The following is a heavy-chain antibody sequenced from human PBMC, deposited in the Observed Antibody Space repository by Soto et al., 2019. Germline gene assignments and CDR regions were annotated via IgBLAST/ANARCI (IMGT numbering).Heavy chain of an antibody. Sequence: SETLSLTCTVSGGSISSYYWSWIRQPPGKGLEWIGYIYYSGSTNYNPSLKSRIIMSIDTSTNQFSLKLNSMTAADTAVYYCARHNYGSGSTYFDYWGQGTLVTVSS. V-gene: IGHV4-59*08. D-gene: IGHD3-10*01. CDR1: GGSISSYY. CDR2: IYYSGST. CDR3: ARHNYGSGSTYFDY. J-gene: IGHJ4*02.